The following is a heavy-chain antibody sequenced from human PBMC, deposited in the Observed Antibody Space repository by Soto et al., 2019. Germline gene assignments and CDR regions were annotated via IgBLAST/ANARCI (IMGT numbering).Heavy chain of an antibody. J-gene: IGHJ4*02. D-gene: IGHD2-2*01. CDR2: ISPGDSET. V-gene: IGHV5-51*01. Sequence: GESLKISCKGSGYTFSSYGIGWVRQMPGKGLEWMGIISPGDSETRYSPSFQGQVTISVDKSISTAYLQWSSLKASDTAMYYCARRSSTFYEYWGQGTLVTVSS. CDR1: GYTFSSYG. CDR3: ARRSSTFYEY.